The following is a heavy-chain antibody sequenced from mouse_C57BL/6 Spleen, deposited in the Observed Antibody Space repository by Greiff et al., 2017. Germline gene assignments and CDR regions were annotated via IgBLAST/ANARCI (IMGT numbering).Heavy chain of an antibody. D-gene: IGHD1-1*01. V-gene: IGHV1-82*01. Sequence: VQLQESGPELVKPGASVKISCKASGYAFSSSWMNWVKQRPGKGLEWIGRIYPGDGDTNYNGKFKGKATLTADKSSSTAYMQLSSLTSEDSAVYFCATGSSQAWFAYWGQGTLVTVSA. CDR2: IYPGDGDT. J-gene: IGHJ3*01. CDR3: ATGSSQAWFAY. CDR1: GYAFSSSW.